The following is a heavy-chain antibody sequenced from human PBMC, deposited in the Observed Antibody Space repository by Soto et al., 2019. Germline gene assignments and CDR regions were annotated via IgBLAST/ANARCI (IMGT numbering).Heavy chain of an antibody. V-gene: IGHV4-39*01. CDR1: GGSISSSSYY. D-gene: IGHD3-9*01. CDR3: ARHSREYYDILTGYSPYGWFDP. Sequence: SETLSLTCTVSGGSISSSSYYWGWIRQPPGKGLEWIGSIYYSGSTYYNPSLKSRVTISVDTSKNQFSLKLSSVTAADTAVNYCARHSREYYDILTGYSPYGWFDPWGQGTLVTVSS. J-gene: IGHJ5*02. CDR2: IYYSGST.